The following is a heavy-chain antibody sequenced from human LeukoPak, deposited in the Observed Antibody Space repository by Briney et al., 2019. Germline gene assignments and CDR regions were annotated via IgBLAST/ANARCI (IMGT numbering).Heavy chain of an antibody. V-gene: IGHV4-34*01. CDR3: ARGRVTIRPKSHYFDY. J-gene: IGHJ4*02. Sequence: SETLSLTCAVYGGSFSGYYWSWIRQPPGNGLEWIGEINHSGSTNYNPSLKSRVTISVDTSKNQFSLKLSSVTAADTAVYYCARGRVTIRPKSHYFDYWGQGTLVTVSS. CDR2: INHSGST. CDR1: GGSFSGYY. D-gene: IGHD3-3*01.